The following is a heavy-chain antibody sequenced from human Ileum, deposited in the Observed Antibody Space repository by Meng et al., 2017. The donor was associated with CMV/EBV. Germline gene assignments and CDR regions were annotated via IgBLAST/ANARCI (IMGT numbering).Heavy chain of an antibody. CDR2: ISAYNGNT. CDR1: TFTGYG. V-gene: IGHV1-18*01. CDR3: ARPMTYCSGGSCYPRGVDY. D-gene: IGHD2-15*01. Sequence: TFTGYGISWVRQAPGQGLEWMGWISAYNGNTNYAQKFQGRVTMTIDTSTSTGYMELRSLRSDDTAVYYCARPMTYCSGGSCYPRGVDYWGQGTLVTVSS. J-gene: IGHJ4*02.